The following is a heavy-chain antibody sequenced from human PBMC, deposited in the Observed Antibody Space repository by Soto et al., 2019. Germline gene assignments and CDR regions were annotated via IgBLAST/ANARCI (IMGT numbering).Heavy chain of an antibody. CDR2: ISAYNGNT. V-gene: IGHV1-18*01. Sequence: QVQLVQSGAEVKKPGASVKVSCKASGYTFTSYGISWVRQAPGQGLEWMGWISAYNGNTNYAQKLQGRVTMTTDTSTSTAYMELRSLRSDDTAVYYCARAPTAYCSGGSCYRGYFQHWGQGTLVTVSS. CDR1: GYTFTSYG. CDR3: ARAPTAYCSGGSCYRGYFQH. J-gene: IGHJ1*01. D-gene: IGHD2-15*01.